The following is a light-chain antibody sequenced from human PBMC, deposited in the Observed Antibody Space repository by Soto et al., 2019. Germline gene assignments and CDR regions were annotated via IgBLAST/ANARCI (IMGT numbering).Light chain of an antibody. CDR3: QQSYSTPFT. J-gene: IGKJ3*01. CDR1: QSISSY. CDR2: AAS. V-gene: IGKV1-39*01. Sequence: DIQMTQSPSSLSASVGDRVTITCRASQSISSYLNWYQQKPGKAPKLLIYAASSLQSGVPSRFSGSGSVTDSTLTISSLQPEDFATYYCQQSYSTPFTFGPGTKVDIK.